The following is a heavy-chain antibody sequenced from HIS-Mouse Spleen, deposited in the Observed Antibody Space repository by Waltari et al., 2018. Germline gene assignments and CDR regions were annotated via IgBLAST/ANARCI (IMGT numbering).Heavy chain of an antibody. CDR2: IWYDGSNK. V-gene: IGHV3-33*06. J-gene: IGHJ4*02. Sequence: QVQLVEAGGGVVQPGRSLRLSCAAPGFAFSSYGMHWVRQAPGKGLEWVAVIWYDGSNKYYADSVKGRFTISRDNSKNTLYLQMNSLRAEDTAVYYCAKGGLMVYAIGDYWGQGTLVTVSS. CDR3: AKGGLMVYAIGDY. D-gene: IGHD2-8*01. CDR1: GFAFSSYG.